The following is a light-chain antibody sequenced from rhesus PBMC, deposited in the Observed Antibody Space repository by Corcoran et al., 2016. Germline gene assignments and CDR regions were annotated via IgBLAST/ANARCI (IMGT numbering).Light chain of an antibody. Sequence: DIQLTQSPSSLSASVGDRVTITCRASQGISSYLAWYQQNPGKAPKLLIYDASNLQSGVPSRVSGSGSGTDFTLTISSLQPEDFAVYYCQQRNSYPFTFGPGTKLDIK. CDR3: QQRNSYPFT. V-gene: IGKV1-38*01. J-gene: IGKJ3*01. CDR2: DAS. CDR1: QGISSY.